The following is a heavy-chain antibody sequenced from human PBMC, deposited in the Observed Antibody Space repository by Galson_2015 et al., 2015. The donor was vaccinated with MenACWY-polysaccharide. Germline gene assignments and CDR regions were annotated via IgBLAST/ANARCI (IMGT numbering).Heavy chain of an antibody. CDR3: ARDNTYVDFDASVF. D-gene: IGHD4-17*01. CDR1: GFTFSSYE. Sequence: SLRLSCAASGFTFSSYEMNWVRQAPGKGLEWVSYISSSGSTIYYADSVKGRFTISRDNAKNSLYLQMNSLRAEDTAVYYCARDNTYVDFDASVFWGQGTMVTASS. V-gene: IGHV3-48*03. J-gene: IGHJ3*01. CDR2: ISSSGSTI.